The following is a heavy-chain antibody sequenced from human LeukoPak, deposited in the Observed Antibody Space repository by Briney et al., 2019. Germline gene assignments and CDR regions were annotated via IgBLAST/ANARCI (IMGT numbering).Heavy chain of an antibody. CDR2: INPSGGST. J-gene: IGHJ3*02. Sequence: ASVKVSCKASGYTFTSYYMHWVRQAPGQGLEWMGIINPSGGSTSYAQKFRGRVTMTRDTSTSTVYMELSSLRSEDTAVYYCARDFEGSGSAEAFDIWGQGTMVTVSS. D-gene: IGHD1-26*01. CDR3: ARDFEGSGSAEAFDI. V-gene: IGHV1-46*03. CDR1: GYTFTSYY.